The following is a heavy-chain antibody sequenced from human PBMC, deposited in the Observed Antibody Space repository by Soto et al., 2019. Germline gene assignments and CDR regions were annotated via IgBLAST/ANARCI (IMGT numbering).Heavy chain of an antibody. V-gene: IGHV1-2*02. J-gene: IGHJ5*02. D-gene: IGHD3-22*01. CDR2: INPNSGGT. CDR1: GYTFTGYY. Sequence: GASVKVSCKASGYTFTGYYMHWVRQAPGQGLEWMGWINPNSGGTNYAQKFQGRVTMTRDTSISTAYMELSRLRSDDTAVYYCACMYYYDSSGYYSWFDPWGQGTMVTVYS. CDR3: ACMYYYDSSGYYSWFDP.